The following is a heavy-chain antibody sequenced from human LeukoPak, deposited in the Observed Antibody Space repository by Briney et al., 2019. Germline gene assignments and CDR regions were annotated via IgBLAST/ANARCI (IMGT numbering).Heavy chain of an antibody. CDR2: IYYSGST. Sequence: SETLSLTCTVSGGSISGYYWSWIRQPPGKGLEWIGNIYYSGSTTYNPSLKSRVTISVDRSKNQFSLKLSSVTAADTAVYYCARQDCSSTSCYVYYWGQGTLVTVSS. CDR3: ARQDCSSTSCYVYY. J-gene: IGHJ4*02. V-gene: IGHV4-59*08. CDR1: GGSISGYY. D-gene: IGHD2-2*01.